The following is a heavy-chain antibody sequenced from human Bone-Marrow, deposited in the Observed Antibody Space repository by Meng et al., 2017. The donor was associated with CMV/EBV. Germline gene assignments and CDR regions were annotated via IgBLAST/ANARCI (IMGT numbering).Heavy chain of an antibody. CDR1: GFTVSSNF. Sequence: GGSLRLSCAASGFTVSSNFMSWVRQAPGKGLEWVSAISGSGGSTYYADSVKGRFTISRDNAKNSLYLQMNSLRAEDTAVYYCAKDPLCSTRCPYGGSRYYYGMDVWGQGTTVPVSS. CDR2: ISGSGGST. CDR3: AKDPLCSTRCPYGGSRYYYGMDV. D-gene: IGHD2-2*01. V-gene: IGHV3-23*01. J-gene: IGHJ6*02.